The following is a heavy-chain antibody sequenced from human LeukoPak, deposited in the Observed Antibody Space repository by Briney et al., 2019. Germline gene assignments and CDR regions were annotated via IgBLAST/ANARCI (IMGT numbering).Heavy chain of an antibody. Sequence: PGGSLRLSCAASGFTFSSYWMNWVRQAPGKGLVWVSRIASDGSSTTYADSVKGRFSISRDNAKNTLYLQMNSLRVEDTAVYYCARGYFDWYQMRSIDYWGQGTLVTVSS. CDR3: ARGYFDWYQMRSIDY. V-gene: IGHV3-74*01. CDR2: IASDGSST. CDR1: GFTFSSYW. J-gene: IGHJ4*02. D-gene: IGHD3-9*01.